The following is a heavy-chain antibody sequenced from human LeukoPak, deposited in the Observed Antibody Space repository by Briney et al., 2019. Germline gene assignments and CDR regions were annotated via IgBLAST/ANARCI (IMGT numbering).Heavy chain of an antibody. J-gene: IGHJ6*03. CDR2: VNQGGTEK. Sequence: GGSLRLSCAASGFTFSSQWMSWVRQAPGKGLEWVAIVNQGGTEKYYVDSVKGQFTISRDNAENSLYLQMNSLRAEDTAVYYCAREHYFYHMDGWGEGTTVTVSS. CDR3: AREHYFYHMDG. CDR1: GFTFSSQW. V-gene: IGHV3-7*01.